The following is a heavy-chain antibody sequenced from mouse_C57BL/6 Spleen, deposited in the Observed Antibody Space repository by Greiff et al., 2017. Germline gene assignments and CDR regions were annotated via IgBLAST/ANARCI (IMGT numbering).Heavy chain of an antibody. V-gene: IGHV5-6*01. D-gene: IGHD3-2*02. J-gene: IGHJ3*01. CDR2: ISSGGSYT. Sequence: EVKLVESGGDLVKPGGSLKLSCAASGFTFSSYGMSWVRQTPDKRLEWVATISSGGSYTYYPDSVKGRFTISRDNAKTTLYLQMSSLKSEDTALYYCARHGSSGYVRFAYWGQGTLVTVSA. CDR3: ARHGSSGYVRFAY. CDR1: GFTFSSYG.